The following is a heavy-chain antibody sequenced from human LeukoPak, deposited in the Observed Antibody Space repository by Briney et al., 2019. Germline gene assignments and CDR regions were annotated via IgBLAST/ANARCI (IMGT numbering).Heavy chain of an antibody. CDR3: ARVNEGFGELSAFDY. CDR1: GVSISTYS. Sequence: SETLSLTCTVSGVSISTYSWSWIRQSPGKALEWLGYIYYSGTTNYNPSLKSRLTISVDRSKNQFSLKLSSVTAADTAVYYCARVNEGFGELSAFDYWGQGTLVTVSS. V-gene: IGHV4-59*12. D-gene: IGHD3-10*01. CDR2: IYYSGTT. J-gene: IGHJ4*02.